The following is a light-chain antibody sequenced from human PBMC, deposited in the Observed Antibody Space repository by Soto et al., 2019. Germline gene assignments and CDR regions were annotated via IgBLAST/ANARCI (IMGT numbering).Light chain of an antibody. Sequence: QSVLTQPASVSGSPGQSITISCTGTNSDVENYNLISWYQQRPGKAPKLMIYEGAKRPSGVSNRFSGSKSGNTASLTISGLQAEDEAAYYCCSYAGSDTWVFGGGTKLTVL. V-gene: IGLV2-23*01. CDR1: NSDVENYNL. CDR2: EGA. CDR3: CSYAGSDTWV. J-gene: IGLJ3*02.